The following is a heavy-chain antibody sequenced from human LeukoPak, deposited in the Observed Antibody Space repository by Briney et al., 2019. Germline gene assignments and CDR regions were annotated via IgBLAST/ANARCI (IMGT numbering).Heavy chain of an antibody. J-gene: IGHJ5*02. CDR3: ARHHLPGAVAGTVGWFDP. CDR2: IYYSGST. CDR1: GFTFSSYSMN. Sequence: PGGSLRLSCAASGFTFSSYSMNWVRQAPGKGLEWIGSIYYSGSTYYNASLKSRVTISVDTSKNQFSLKLSSVTAADTAVYYCARHHLPGAVAGTVGWFDPWGQGTLVTVSS. V-gene: IGHV4-39*01. D-gene: IGHD6-19*01.